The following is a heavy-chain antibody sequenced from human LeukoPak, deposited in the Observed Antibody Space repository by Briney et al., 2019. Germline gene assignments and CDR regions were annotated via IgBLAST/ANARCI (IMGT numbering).Heavy chain of an antibody. V-gene: IGHV1-18*01. D-gene: IGHD3-10*01. Sequence: ASVKVSCTPSGYTFSNYGVSWVRQAPGQGLEWMGWVSGQRGDTNYAQKFQDRVTMTTDASTNTAYMELRSLMSDDTAIYFCARDFYNRALFDYWGQGTLVTVSS. CDR1: GYTFSNYG. CDR3: ARDFYNRALFDY. CDR2: VSGQRGDT. J-gene: IGHJ4*02.